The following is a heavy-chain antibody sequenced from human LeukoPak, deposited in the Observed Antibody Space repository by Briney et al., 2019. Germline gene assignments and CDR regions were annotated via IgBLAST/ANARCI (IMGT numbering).Heavy chain of an antibody. CDR2: TSIDGSST. D-gene: IGHD1-26*01. J-gene: IGHJ4*02. CDR3: ARDMALRDSDVLRVPDY. Sequence: GGSLRLSCAASGFTFSGYWMHWVRQAPGKGLVWVSHTSIDGSSTTYADSVKGRFAISRDNAKNTLYLQMNSLRAEDTAVYYCARDMALRDSDVLRVPDYWGQGTLVTVSS. CDR1: GFTFSGYW. V-gene: IGHV3-74*01.